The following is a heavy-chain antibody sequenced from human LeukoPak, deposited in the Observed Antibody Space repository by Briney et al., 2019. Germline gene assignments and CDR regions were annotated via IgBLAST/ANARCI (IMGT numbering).Heavy chain of an antibody. CDR3: ARDGDYSGFPKPYYYFYMDV. D-gene: IGHD5-12*01. V-gene: IGHV3-30*19. Sequence: GGSLRLSCAASGFSFSNYGMHWVRQAPGKGLEWVAVIRFDGVNKYYADSVKGRFTISRDISKHTVDLQMDSLRSEDTAVYYCARDGDYSGFPKPYYYFYMDVWGKGTTVTISS. CDR1: GFSFSNYG. CDR2: IRFDGVNK. J-gene: IGHJ6*03.